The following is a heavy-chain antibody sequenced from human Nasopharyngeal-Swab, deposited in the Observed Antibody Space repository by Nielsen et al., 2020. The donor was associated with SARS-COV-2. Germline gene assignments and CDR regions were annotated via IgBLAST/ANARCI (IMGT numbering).Heavy chain of an antibody. CDR1: GGSISSYY. J-gene: IGHJ3*02. V-gene: IGHV4-59*12. CDR2: IYYSGST. D-gene: IGHD5-12*01. CDR3: ARKSGWLGAFDI. Sequence: SETLSLTCTVSGGSISSYYWSWIRQPPGKGLEWIGYIYYSGSTNYNPSLKSRVTISVDTSKNQFSLKLSSVTAADTAVYYCARKSGWLGAFDIRGQGTMVTDSS.